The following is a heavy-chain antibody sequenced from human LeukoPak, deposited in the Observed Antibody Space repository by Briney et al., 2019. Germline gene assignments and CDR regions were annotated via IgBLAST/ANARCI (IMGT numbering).Heavy chain of an antibody. Sequence: ASVKVSCKASGYTFTSYDINWVRQATGQGLEWMGWMNPNSGNTGYPQKFQGRVTMTRNTSISTAYMELSSLRSEDTAVYYCARGTRHHYYYYGMDVWGQGTTVTVSS. CDR3: ARGTRHHYYYYGMDV. CDR1: GYTFTSYD. J-gene: IGHJ6*02. V-gene: IGHV1-8*01. CDR2: MNPNSGNT.